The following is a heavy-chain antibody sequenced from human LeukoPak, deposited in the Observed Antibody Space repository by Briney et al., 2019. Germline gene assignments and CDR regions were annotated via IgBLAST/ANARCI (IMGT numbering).Heavy chain of an antibody. V-gene: IGHV3-11*01. CDR2: ISSSGNTI. J-gene: IGHJ5*02. D-gene: IGHD3-10*01. Sequence: PGGSLRLSCAASGFTFSNYYMNWVRQAPGRGLEWVSYISSSGNTIYYADSVKGRFTISRDNAKNSLYLQMNSLRAEDTAVYYCARTYGSGNFDPWGQGTLVTVSS. CDR3: ARTYGSGNFDP. CDR1: GFTFSNYY.